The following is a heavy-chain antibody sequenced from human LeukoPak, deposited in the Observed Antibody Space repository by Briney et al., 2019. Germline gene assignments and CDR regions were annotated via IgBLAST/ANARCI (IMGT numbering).Heavy chain of an antibody. V-gene: IGHV3-33*01. Sequence: PGRSLRLSCAASGFTFSSYGMHWVRQAPGKGLEWVAVIWYDGSNKYYADSVKGRFTISRDNSKNTLYPDIHSLRPEDTALYYCSRGGYGSGDYSSFDYWGQGTVVTVSS. CDR1: GFTFSSYG. J-gene: IGHJ4*02. CDR2: IWYDGSNK. D-gene: IGHD3-10*01. CDR3: SRGGYGSGDYSSFDY.